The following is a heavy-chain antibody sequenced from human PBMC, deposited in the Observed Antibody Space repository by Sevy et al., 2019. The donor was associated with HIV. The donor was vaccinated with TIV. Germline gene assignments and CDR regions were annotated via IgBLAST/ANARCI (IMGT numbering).Heavy chain of an antibody. CDR1: GFTFSGYA. J-gene: IGHJ5*02. V-gene: IGHV3-23*01. CDR2: ITGSGSKT. D-gene: IGHD2-8*01. Sequence: GGSLRLSCAASGFTFSGYAMSWVRQAPGKGLEWVSLITGSGSKTYYADSVKGRFTISRDNSKNTVNLQMNSLGVEDTAIYYCAKESWCLFDLWGQGILVTVSS. CDR3: AKESWCLFDL.